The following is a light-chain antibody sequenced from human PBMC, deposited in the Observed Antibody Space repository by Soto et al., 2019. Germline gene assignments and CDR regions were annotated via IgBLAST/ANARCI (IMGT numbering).Light chain of an antibody. V-gene: IGLV2-8*01. CDR2: EIN. CDR3: SSYAGSNIYV. J-gene: IGLJ1*01. CDR1: SSDAGAFNY. Sequence: QSALAHPPSASGSPGQSITISCTGTSSDAGAFNYVSWYQQHPGKAPKLMIFEINKRPSGVPDRFSGSKSGNSASLTVSGLQTEDEADYHCSSYAGSNIYVFGSGTKVTVL.